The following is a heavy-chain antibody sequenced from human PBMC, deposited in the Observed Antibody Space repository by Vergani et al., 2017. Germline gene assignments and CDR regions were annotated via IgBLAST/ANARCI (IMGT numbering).Heavy chain of an antibody. Sequence: QAQLQESGPGLVKPSETLSLTCHVFGVSVTDYNCNWIRQAPGKGLEWLGSLSTTGGATHASHNPSLKSRVSISVDTSKSQFSLRLTSVTAADSAIYYCAGDTHSWQRADRWGQGLLVSVSS. D-gene: IGHD6-13*01. CDR1: GVSVTDYN. CDR2: LSTTGGA. V-gene: IGHV4-59*02. CDR3: AGDTHSWQRADR. J-gene: IGHJ5*02.